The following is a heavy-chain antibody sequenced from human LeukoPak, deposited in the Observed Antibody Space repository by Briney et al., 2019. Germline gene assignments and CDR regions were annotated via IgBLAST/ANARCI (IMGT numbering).Heavy chain of an antibody. D-gene: IGHD1-26*01. CDR2: INHSGST. J-gene: IGHJ6*03. V-gene: IGHV4-34*01. CDR1: GGSFSGYY. Sequence: SETLSLTCAVYGGSFSGYYWSWVRQPPGKGLEWIGEINHSGSTNYNPSLKSRVTISVDTSKNQFSLKLNSVTAADTAVYYCARDTRALLSYMDVWGRGTTVTVSS. CDR3: ARDTRALLSYMDV.